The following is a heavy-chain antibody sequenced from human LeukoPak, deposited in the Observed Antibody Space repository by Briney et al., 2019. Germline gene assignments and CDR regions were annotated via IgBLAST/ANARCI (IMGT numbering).Heavy chain of an antibody. CDR2: IYSGGST. D-gene: IGHD6-19*01. CDR1: GFTVSSNY. J-gene: IGHJ6*02. V-gene: IGHV3-66*01. Sequence: GGSLRLSCAASGFTVSSNYMSWVRQAPGKGLEWVSVIYSGGSTYYADSVKGRFTISRDNSKNTLYLQMNSLRAEDTAVYYCARDRIEAVAAYYYYYGMHVWGQGTTVTVSS. CDR3: ARDRIEAVAAYYYYYGMHV.